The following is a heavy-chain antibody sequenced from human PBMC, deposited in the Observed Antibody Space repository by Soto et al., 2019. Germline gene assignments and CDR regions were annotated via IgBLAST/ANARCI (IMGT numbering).Heavy chain of an antibody. CDR1: GGSFNNYA. CDR3: AVAMVREILIFESSGMHV. Sequence: QVHLVQSGAEVKKPGSSVKVSCKTSGGSFNNYAVSWVRQAPGQGLEWMGGIIPNFDTPNYAQKFQDRVTIIADESTSTVYMELRSFRSNDTAVYYCAVAMVREILIFESSGMHVWGQGTTVIVSS. CDR2: IIPNFDTP. J-gene: IGHJ6*02. V-gene: IGHV1-69*01. D-gene: IGHD3-10*01.